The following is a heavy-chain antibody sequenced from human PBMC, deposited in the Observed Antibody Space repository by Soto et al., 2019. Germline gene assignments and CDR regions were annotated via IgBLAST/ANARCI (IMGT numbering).Heavy chain of an antibody. CDR3: ARYRREAVAGYTLDN. Sequence: SETLSLTCTVSCGSISRNYWTWIRQPPGKGLEWIGYVYNSGSTNYNPSLKSRVTISEDTSKSQSSLKVNSMTAADTAVYYCARYRREAVAGYTLDNWGQGILVTVSS. J-gene: IGHJ4*02. CDR2: VYNSGST. CDR1: CGSISRNY. V-gene: IGHV4-59*01. D-gene: IGHD6-13*01.